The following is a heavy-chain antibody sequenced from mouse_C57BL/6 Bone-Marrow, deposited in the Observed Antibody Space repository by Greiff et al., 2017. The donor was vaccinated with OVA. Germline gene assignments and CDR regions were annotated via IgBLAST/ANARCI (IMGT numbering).Heavy chain of an antibody. CDR3: TRHYYGSSGGYFDV. D-gene: IGHD1-1*01. Sequence: VQLQQSGTVLARPGASVKMSCKTSGYTFTSYWMHWVKQRPGQGLEWIGAIYPGNSDTSYNQKFKGKAKLTAVTSASTAYMELSSLTIEDSAVYYCTRHYYGSSGGYFDVWGTGTTVTVSS. CDR1: GYTFTSYW. J-gene: IGHJ1*03. V-gene: IGHV1-5*01. CDR2: IYPGNSDT.